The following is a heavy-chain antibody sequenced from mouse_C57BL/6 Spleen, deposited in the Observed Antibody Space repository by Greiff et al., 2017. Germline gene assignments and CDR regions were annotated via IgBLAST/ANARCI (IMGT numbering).Heavy chain of an antibody. J-gene: IGHJ2*01. V-gene: IGHV3-6*01. CDR1: GYSITSGYY. D-gene: IGHD2-3*01. CDR2: ISYDGSN. CDR3: AREGIYDGYYEDY. Sequence: EVQLHESGPGLVKPSQSLSLTCSVTGYSITSGYYWNWIRQFPGNKLEWMGYISYDGSNNYNPSLKNRISITRDTSKNKFFLKLNSVTTEDTATYYCAREGIYDGYYEDYWGQGTTLTVSS.